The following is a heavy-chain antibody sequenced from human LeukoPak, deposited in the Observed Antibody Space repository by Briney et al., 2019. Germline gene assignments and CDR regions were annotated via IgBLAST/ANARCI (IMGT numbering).Heavy chain of an antibody. Sequence: GGSLRLSCAASGFTFSSYSMNWVRQAPGKGLEWVSSISSSSSYIYYADSVKGRFTTSRDNAKNSLYLQMNSLRAEDTAVYYCARDGELGYCSGGSCSTTSYYYYGMDVWGQGTTVTVSS. CDR1: GFTFSSYS. CDR2: ISSSSSYI. V-gene: IGHV3-21*01. D-gene: IGHD2-15*01. J-gene: IGHJ6*02. CDR3: ARDGELGYCSGGSCSTTSYYYYGMDV.